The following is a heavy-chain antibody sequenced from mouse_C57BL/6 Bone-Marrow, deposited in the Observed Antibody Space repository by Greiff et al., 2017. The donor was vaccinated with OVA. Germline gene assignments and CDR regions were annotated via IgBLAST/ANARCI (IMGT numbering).Heavy chain of an antibody. CDR2: INPSNCGT. Sequence: VQLQQSGTELVKPGASVKLSCKASGYTFTSYWMHWVKQRPGQGLEWIGNINPSNCGTNYNENFKSKATLTVDKSSSTAYMQLSSLTSEDSAVYYCARGREPTVVAGHYAMDYWGQGTSVTVSS. J-gene: IGHJ4*01. CDR1: GYTFTSYW. V-gene: IGHV1-53*01. D-gene: IGHD1-1*01. CDR3: ARGREPTVVAGHYAMDY.